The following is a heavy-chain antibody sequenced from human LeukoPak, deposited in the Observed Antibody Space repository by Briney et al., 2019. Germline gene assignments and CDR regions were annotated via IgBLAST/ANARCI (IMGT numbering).Heavy chain of an antibody. CDR1: GASISSYY. V-gene: IGHV4-59*01. Sequence: SETLSLTCTVSGASISSYYWTWIRQPPGKGLEWIGYIYYSGSTNYNPSLKSRVTISVDTSKNQFSLKLSSLTAADTAVHYSARGHHYFDYWGQGTLVTVSS. CDR3: ARGHHYFDY. CDR2: IYYSGST. J-gene: IGHJ4*02.